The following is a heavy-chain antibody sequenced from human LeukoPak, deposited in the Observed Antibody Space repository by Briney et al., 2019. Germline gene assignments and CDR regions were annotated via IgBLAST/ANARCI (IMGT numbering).Heavy chain of an antibody. D-gene: IGHD2-8*02. CDR1: GFTFSSYG. Sequence: GGSLRLSCAASGFTFSSYGMHWVRQATGKGLEGVSYIENDGSNKYYADSVKGRFTISRDNSKNTLYLQMNSLRAEDTAVFYCAKDPGARVRGYYMDVWGKGTTVTVSS. J-gene: IGHJ6*03. CDR3: AKDPGARVRGYYMDV. CDR2: IENDGSNK. V-gene: IGHV3-30*02.